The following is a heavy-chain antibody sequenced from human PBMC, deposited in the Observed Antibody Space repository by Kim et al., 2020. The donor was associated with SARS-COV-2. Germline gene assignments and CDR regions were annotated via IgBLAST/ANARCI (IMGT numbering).Heavy chain of an antibody. CDR2: IIPLFGEA. D-gene: IGHD3-9*01. CDR1: GGSFRNSG. J-gene: IGHJ6*02. Sequence: PSVKVSCKASGGSFRNSGFSWVRQAPGQGLEWMGGIIPLFGEANYAQKFQGRVTITADESTRTVYLGLSGLRSEDTAMYYCAREPYHDSPGSDNYGMDVWGQGTTVIVSS. CDR3: AREPYHDSPGSDNYGMDV. V-gene: IGHV1-69*13.